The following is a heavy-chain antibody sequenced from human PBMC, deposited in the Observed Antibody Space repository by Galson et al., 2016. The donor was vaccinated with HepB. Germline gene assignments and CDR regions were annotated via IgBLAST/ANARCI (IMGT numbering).Heavy chain of an antibody. CDR3: ARAGSTSMVQGWAYRMDV. CDR1: GYSFITYA. CDR2: INAGNGDT. J-gene: IGHJ6*02. Sequence: SVKVSCKASGYSFITYAMHWVRQAPGQRLEWMGWINAGNGDTKYSQKLQGRVTITRDTSASTAYMELSSVRSEDTAVYFCARAGSTSMVQGWAYRMDVWGQGTTVTVSS. V-gene: IGHV1-3*01. D-gene: IGHD3-10*01.